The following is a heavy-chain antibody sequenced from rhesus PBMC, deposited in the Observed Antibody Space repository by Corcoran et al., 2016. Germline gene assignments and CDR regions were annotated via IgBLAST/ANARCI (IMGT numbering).Heavy chain of an antibody. J-gene: IGHJ4*01. CDR3: ARGTPNFDY. CDR1: GYSISRGYG. D-gene: IGHD1-38*01. CDR2: LGGSSGST. V-gene: IGHV4-127*01. Sequence: QVQLQESGPGLVKPSETLSLTCAVSGYSISRGYGWHWIRQPPGKGREWIGYLGGSSGSTNSNPSLKRRVTSSKDPSENQFSLKLTSVTAADTAVYYCARGTPNFDYWGQGVLVTVSS.